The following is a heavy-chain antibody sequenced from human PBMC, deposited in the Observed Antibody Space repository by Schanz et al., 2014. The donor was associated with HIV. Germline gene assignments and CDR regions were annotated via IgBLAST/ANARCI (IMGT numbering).Heavy chain of an antibody. CDR3: ARKWFKWLDP. J-gene: IGHJ5*02. CDR1: GYTLSSYF. V-gene: IGHV1-46*01. D-gene: IGHD3-22*01. Sequence: QVQLVQSGAEVKKPGASVKVSCKASGYTLSSYFMQWVRQAPGQGLEWMGIINPKDGSATYAQKSQGRLTMTRDTSTNTVYMELSRLRSEDTAVYFCARKWFKWLDPWGQGALVTVSS. CDR2: INPKDGSA.